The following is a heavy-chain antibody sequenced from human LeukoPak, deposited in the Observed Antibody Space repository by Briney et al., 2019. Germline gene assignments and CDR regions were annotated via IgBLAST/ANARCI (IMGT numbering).Heavy chain of an antibody. Sequence: ASVKVSCKVSGYSFTSNYIHWGRQAPGQGLEWMGMIYPRDGSTSYAQRFQDRVTVTRDTSTSTVHMELSGLRSEDTAVYYCARNQEGFDYWGQGTLVTVSS. CDR3: ARNQEGFDY. J-gene: IGHJ4*02. CDR2: IYPRDGST. CDR1: GYSFTSNY. V-gene: IGHV1-46*01.